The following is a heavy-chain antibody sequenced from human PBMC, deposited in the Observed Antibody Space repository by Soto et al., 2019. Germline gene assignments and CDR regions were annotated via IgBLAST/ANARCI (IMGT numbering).Heavy chain of an antibody. CDR1: GGSISSTNYY. Sequence: SETLSLTCSVPGGSISSTNYYWGWIRQPPGKGLEWIGSIYYSVSTFYNPSLKSRVTISIDTSKNQVSLKLSSVTAADTAVYYCARLESTVTTSFDYWGQGTLVTVSS. D-gene: IGHD4-17*01. CDR3: ARLESTVTTSFDY. V-gene: IGHV4-39*01. J-gene: IGHJ4*02. CDR2: IYYSVST.